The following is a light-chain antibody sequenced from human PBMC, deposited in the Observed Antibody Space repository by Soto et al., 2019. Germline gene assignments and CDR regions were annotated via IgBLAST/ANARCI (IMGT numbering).Light chain of an antibody. Sequence: EIVMTQSPVTLSLSPGERATLSCRASQTICGTLAWYQQKPGQAPRLLIYGASTRATGVPARFSGSGSGTDFTLTISSLQPEDFAVYYCQHYGSSPLTFGQGTKVDIK. CDR3: QHYGSSPLT. J-gene: IGKJ4*01. CDR1: QTICGT. V-gene: IGKV3-15*01. CDR2: GAS.